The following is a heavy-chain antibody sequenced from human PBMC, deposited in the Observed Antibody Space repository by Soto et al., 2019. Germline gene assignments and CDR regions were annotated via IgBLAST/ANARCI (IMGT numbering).Heavy chain of an antibody. J-gene: IGHJ6*02. CDR3: ARDHWPVNYGMDV. V-gene: IGHV6-1*01. D-gene: IGHD1-1*01. CDR2: TYYRSKWYN. Sequence: SQTLSLTCAVPGDSVSSNSAAWNWIRQSPSSGLEWLGRTYYRSKWYNDYAVSVKSRITINPDTSKNQFSLQLNSVTPEDTAVYYCARDHWPVNYGMDVWGQGTTVTVSS. CDR1: GDSVSSNSAA.